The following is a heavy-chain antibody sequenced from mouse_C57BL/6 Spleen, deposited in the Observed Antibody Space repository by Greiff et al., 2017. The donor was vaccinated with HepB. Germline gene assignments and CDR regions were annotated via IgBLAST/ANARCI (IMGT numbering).Heavy chain of an antibody. D-gene: IGHD4-1*01. CDR2: IRSKSNNYAT. CDR3: VNWAYAMDY. V-gene: IGHV10-1*01. J-gene: IGHJ4*01. CDR1: GFSFNTYA. Sequence: EVKLVESGGGLVQPKGSLKLSCAASGFSFNTYAMNWVRQAPGKGLEWVARIRSKSNNYATYYADSVKDRFTISRDDSESMLYLQMNNLKTEDTAMYYCVNWAYAMDYWGQGTSVTVSS.